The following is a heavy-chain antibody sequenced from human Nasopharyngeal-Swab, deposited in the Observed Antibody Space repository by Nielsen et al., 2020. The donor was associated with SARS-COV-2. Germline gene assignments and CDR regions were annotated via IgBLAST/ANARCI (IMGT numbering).Heavy chain of an antibody. CDR2: ISYDGSNK. Sequence: GGSLRPSCAASGFTFSSYGMHWVRQAPGKGLEWVAVISYDGSNKYYADSVKGRFTISRDNSKNTLYLQMNSLRAEDTAVYYCAKAQQQWLDRRTLDYWGQGTLVTVSS. CDR3: AKAQQQWLDRRTLDY. J-gene: IGHJ4*02. D-gene: IGHD6-19*01. CDR1: GFTFSSYG. V-gene: IGHV3-30*18.